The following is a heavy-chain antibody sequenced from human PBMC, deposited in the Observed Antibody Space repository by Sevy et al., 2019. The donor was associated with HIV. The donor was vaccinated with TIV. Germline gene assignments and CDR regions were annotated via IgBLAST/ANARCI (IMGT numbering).Heavy chain of an antibody. J-gene: IGHJ4*02. D-gene: IGHD2-21*02. CDR1: GFTFSNYD. CDR2: ISHDGNYK. V-gene: IGHV3-30-3*01. CDR3: ARLFSCGGDCYYLDY. Sequence: GGSLRLSCAASGFTFSNYDMHWVRQAPGKGLEWVAVISHDGNYKNYADSVKVRFTISRDDFKNTLYLQMSSLRPEDTDVYFCARLFSCGGDCYYLDYWGQGALVTVSS.